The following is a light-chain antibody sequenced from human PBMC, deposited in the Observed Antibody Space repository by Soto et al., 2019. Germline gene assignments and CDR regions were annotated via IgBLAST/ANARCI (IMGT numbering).Light chain of an antibody. J-gene: IGKJ3*01. CDR2: GAS. CDR3: QQYGSSLFT. Sequence: EIVMTQSPATLSVSPGERATLSCRASQSVSSNLAWYQQKPGQPPSLLIYGASARATGIPARFSGSGSGTEFTLTISNLEPEDFAVYYCQQYGSSLFTFGPGTKVDIK. V-gene: IGKV3-15*01. CDR1: QSVSSN.